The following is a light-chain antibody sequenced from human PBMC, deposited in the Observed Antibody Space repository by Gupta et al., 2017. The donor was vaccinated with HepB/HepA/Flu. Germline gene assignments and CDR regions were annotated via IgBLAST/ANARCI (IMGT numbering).Light chain of an antibody. Sequence: DIQLTQSPSFLSASVGDRVTITCRATQGISSYLVWYQQKPGKAPKLLIYAASTLQSGVPSRFSGGGSGTEFTLTISSLQPEDFATYYCQQLNSYPITFGGGTKVEIK. CDR1: QGISSY. V-gene: IGKV1-9*01. CDR3: QQLNSYPIT. CDR2: AAS. J-gene: IGKJ4*01.